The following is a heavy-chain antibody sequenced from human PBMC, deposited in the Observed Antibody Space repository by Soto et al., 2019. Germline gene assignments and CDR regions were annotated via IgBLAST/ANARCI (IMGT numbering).Heavy chain of an antibody. J-gene: IGHJ6*02. CDR2: INAGNGNT. D-gene: IGHD3-22*01. V-gene: IGHV1-3*01. CDR1: GYTFTSYA. CDR3: ARDEGRNYYDSSGDYYYYYGMDV. Sequence: ASVKVSCKASGYTFTSYAMHWVRQAPGQRLEWMGWINAGNGNTKYSQKFQGRVTITRDTSASTAYMELSSLRSEDTAVYYCARDEGRNYYDSSGDYYYYYGMDVWGQGTTVTVS.